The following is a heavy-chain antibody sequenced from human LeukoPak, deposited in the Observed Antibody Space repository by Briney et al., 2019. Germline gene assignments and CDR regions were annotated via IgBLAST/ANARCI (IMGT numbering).Heavy chain of an antibody. J-gene: IGHJ4*02. CDR1: GGTFSSYV. CDR2: IIPIFGTA. CDR3: ASTRANPIANRWLFDY. V-gene: IGHV1-69*05. Sequence: GASVKVSCKASGGTFSSYVISWVRQAPGQGLEWMGRIIPIFGTANYAQKFQGRVTITTDESTSTAYMELSSLRSGDTAVYYCASTRANPIANRWLFDYWGQGTLVTVSS. D-gene: IGHD5-24*01.